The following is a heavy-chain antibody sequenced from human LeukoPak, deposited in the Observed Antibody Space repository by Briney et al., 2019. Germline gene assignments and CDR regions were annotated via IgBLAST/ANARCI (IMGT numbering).Heavy chain of an antibody. CDR2: IYYSGST. J-gene: IGHJ4*02. V-gene: IGHV4-39*07. D-gene: IGHD3-10*01. Sequence: SETLSLTCTVSGGSISSSSYYWGWIRQPPGKGLEWIGSIYYSGSTYYNPSLKSRVTISVDTSKNQFSLKLSSVTAADTAVYYCALRGVIIGSEFDYWGQGTLVTVSS. CDR3: ALRGVIIGSEFDY. CDR1: GGSISSSSYY.